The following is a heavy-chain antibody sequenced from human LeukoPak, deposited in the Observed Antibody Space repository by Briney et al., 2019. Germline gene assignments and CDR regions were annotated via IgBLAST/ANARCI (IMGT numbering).Heavy chain of an antibody. D-gene: IGHD6-13*01. V-gene: IGHV3-49*03. CDR2: IRSKAYGGTT. Sequence: QSGGSLRLSCTASGFTFGDYAMSWFRQAPGKGLEWVGLIRSKAYGGTTEYAASVKGRFTISRDDSKSIAYLQTNSLKTEDTAVYYCTKDSSRDYYYYYMDVWGKGTTVTVSS. CDR3: TKDSSRDYYYYYMDV. CDR1: GFTFGDYA. J-gene: IGHJ6*03.